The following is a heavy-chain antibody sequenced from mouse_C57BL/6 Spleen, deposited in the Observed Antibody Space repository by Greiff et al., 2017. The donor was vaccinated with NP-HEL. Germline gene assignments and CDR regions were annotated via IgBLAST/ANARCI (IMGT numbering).Heavy chain of an antibody. CDR3: TRVYGNYPYYAMDY. V-gene: IGHV1-15*01. Sequence: VQLQQSGAELVRPGASVTLSCKASGYTFTDYEMHWVKQTPVHGLEWIGAIDPETGGTAYNQKFKGKAILTADKSSSTAYMELRSLTSEDSAVYYWTRVYGNYPYYAMDYWGQGTSVTVSS. D-gene: IGHD2-1*01. J-gene: IGHJ4*01. CDR1: GYTFTDYE. CDR2: IDPETGGT.